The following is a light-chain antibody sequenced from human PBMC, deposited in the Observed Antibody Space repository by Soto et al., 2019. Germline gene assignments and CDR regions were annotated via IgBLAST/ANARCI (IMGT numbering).Light chain of an antibody. J-gene: IGKJ3*01. Sequence: DIHMIQSPSSLSASVGDRVTITCRASQNVGKYLSWYQQKPGKAPKFLIYGASSLQTGVPSRFSGSGSGTDFTLTISSLQPEDFATYYCQQSYSTPFTFGPGTKVDIK. V-gene: IGKV1-39*01. CDR1: QNVGKY. CDR3: QQSYSTPFT. CDR2: GAS.